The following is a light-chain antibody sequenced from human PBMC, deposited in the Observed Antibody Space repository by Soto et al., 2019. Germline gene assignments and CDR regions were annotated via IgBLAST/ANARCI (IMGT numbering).Light chain of an antibody. Sequence: DIQMTQSPSTLSASVGDRVTITCRASQSISSWLAWYQQKPGKAPKLLIYKASSLESGVPSRFSGSGSGTEFTLTIRSLQPDYFATYYCQQYNSYVTFGPGTKVDIK. CDR2: KAS. V-gene: IGKV1-5*03. CDR1: QSISSW. J-gene: IGKJ3*01. CDR3: QQYNSYVT.